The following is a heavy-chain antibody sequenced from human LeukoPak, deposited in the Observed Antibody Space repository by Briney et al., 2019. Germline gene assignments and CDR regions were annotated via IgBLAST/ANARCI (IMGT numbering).Heavy chain of an antibody. CDR2: INPNSGGT. CDR1: GYTFTGYY. Sequence: AASVKVSCKASGYTFTGYYMHWVRQAPGQGLEWMGWINPNSGGTNYAQKFQGRVTMTRDTSISTAYMELSRLRSDDTAVYYCATRNVLRFLEDYWGQGTLVTVSS. V-gene: IGHV1-2*02. D-gene: IGHD3-3*01. J-gene: IGHJ4*02. CDR3: ATRNVLRFLEDY.